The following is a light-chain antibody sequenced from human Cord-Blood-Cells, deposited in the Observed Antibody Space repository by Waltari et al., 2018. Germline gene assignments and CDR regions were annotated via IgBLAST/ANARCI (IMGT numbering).Light chain of an antibody. CDR2: WAS. CDR3: QQYYSTPLT. J-gene: IGKJ4*01. Sequence: DIVLTQHPDSLAVSLGVTATINCKSSQSVLYSSNNKNYLAWYQQKTGQPPKLLIYWASTRESGVPDRFSGSGSGTDFTLTISSLQAEDVAVYYCQQYYSTPLTFGGGTKVEIK. V-gene: IGKV4-1*01. CDR1: QSVLYSSNNKNY.